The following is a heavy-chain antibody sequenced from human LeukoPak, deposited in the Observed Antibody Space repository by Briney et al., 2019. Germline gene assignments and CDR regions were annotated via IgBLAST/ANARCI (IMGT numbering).Heavy chain of an antibody. J-gene: IGHJ4*02. Sequence: PGGSLRLSCAASGFTFSSYAMSWVRQAPGKGLEWVSAISGSGGSTYYADSVKGRFTISRDNSKNTLYLQMNSLRAEDTAVYYCARSSSSRLSVIYYFDYWGQGTLVTVSS. V-gene: IGHV3-23*01. D-gene: IGHD6-13*01. CDR2: ISGSGGST. CDR1: GFTFSSYA. CDR3: ARSSSSRLSVIYYFDY.